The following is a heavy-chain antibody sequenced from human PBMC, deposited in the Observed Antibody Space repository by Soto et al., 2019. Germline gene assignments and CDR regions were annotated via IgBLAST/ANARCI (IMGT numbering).Heavy chain of an antibody. D-gene: IGHD3-3*01. CDR2: IIPIFGTA. CDR3: ARNFGVVTPAYYGMDV. J-gene: IGHJ6*02. CDR1: GGTFSSYA. V-gene: IGHV1-69*01. Sequence: QVQLVQSGAEVQKPGSSVKVSCKASGGTFSSYAISWVRQAPGQGLEWMGGIIPIFGTANYAQKFQGRVTITADESTSTAYMELSSLRSEDTAVYYCARNFGVVTPAYYGMDVWGQGTTVTVSS.